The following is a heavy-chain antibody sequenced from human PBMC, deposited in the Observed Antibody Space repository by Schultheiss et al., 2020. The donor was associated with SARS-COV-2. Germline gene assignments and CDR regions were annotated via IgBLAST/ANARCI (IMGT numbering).Heavy chain of an antibody. CDR2: INHSGST. Sequence: GSLRLSCAVYGGSFSGYYWSWIRQPPGKGLEWIGEINHSGSTNYNPSLKSRVTISVDTSKNQFSLKLSSVTAADTAVYYCAGARRMYNWIPDYWGQGTLVTVSS. CDR3: AGARRMYNWIPDY. J-gene: IGHJ4*02. D-gene: IGHD1-20*01. CDR1: GGSFSGYY. V-gene: IGHV4-34*01.